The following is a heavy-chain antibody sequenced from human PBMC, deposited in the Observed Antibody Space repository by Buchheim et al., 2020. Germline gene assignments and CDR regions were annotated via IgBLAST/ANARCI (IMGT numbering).Heavy chain of an antibody. CDR2: ISGSGGST. J-gene: IGHJ6*02. CDR3: AKGSELGYSYGFDYGMDV. CDR1: GFTFSSYA. Sequence: EVQLVESGGGLVQPGGSLRLSCAASGFTFSSYAMSWVRQAPGKGLEWVSAISGSGGSTYYADSVKGRFTISRVTSKNTLYLKMNRLRAEDTAVYYCAKGSELGYSYGFDYGMDVWGQGTT. D-gene: IGHD5-18*01. V-gene: IGHV3-23*04.